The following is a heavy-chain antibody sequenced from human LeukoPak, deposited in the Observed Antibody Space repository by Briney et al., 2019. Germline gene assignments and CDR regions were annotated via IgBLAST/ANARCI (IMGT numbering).Heavy chain of an antibody. Sequence: ETSETLSLTCTVSGGSISSYYWSWIRQPPGKGLEWIGYIYYSGSTNYNPSLKSRVTISVDTSKNQFSLKLSSVTAADTAVYYCARGIDGSGSYYYYYYYMDVWGKGTTVTVSS. J-gene: IGHJ6*03. CDR2: IYYSGST. CDR1: GGSISSYY. V-gene: IGHV4-59*01. D-gene: IGHD3-10*01. CDR3: ARGIDGSGSYYYYYYYMDV.